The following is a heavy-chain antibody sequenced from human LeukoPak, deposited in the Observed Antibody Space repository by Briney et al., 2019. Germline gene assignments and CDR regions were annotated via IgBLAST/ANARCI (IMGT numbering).Heavy chain of an antibody. V-gene: IGHV3-20*04. CDR1: GFTFDDYG. CDR2: INWKSGST. Sequence: PGWSLTLSCAASGFTFDDYGMSWVRQAPGKGLDGVSGINWKSGSTSYADSVKGRFTISRDNAKNSLYLQMNSLRAEDTALYYCARGARGVSGYYFDFWGQGTLVTVSS. CDR3: ARGARGVSGYYFDF. J-gene: IGHJ4*02. D-gene: IGHD3-10*01.